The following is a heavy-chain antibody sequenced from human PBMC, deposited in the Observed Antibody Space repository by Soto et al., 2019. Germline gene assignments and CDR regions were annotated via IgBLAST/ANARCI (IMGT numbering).Heavy chain of an antibody. CDR1: GHTVPNYA. Sequence: ASVKVSCKASGHTVPNYAIHWVRQAPGQGLEWMGWISAYNGNTNYAQKLQGRVTMTTDTSTSTAYMELRSLRSDDTAVYYCARDAAVGLFDYWGQGTLVTVSS. CDR3: ARDAAVGLFDY. CDR2: ISAYNGNT. V-gene: IGHV1-18*01. J-gene: IGHJ4*02. D-gene: IGHD1-26*01.